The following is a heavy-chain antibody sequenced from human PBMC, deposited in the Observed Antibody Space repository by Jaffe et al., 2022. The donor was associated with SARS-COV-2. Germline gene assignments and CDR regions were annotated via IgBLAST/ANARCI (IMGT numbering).Heavy chain of an antibody. CDR1: GGSFSGYY. CDR3: ARDRPGYYYYYGMDV. Sequence: QVQLQQWGAGLLKPSETLSLTCAVYGGSFSGYYWSWIRQPPGKGLEWIGEINHSGSTNYNPSLKSRVTISVDTSKNQFSLKLSSVTAADTAVYYCARDRPGYYYYYGMDVWGQGTTVTVSS. J-gene: IGHJ6*02. V-gene: IGHV4-34*01. CDR2: INHSGST.